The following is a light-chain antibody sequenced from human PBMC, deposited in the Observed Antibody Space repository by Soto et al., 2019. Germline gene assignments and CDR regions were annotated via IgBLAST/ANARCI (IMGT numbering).Light chain of an antibody. CDR2: EVS. J-gene: IGLJ2*01. CDR3: SSYTTSSTVV. V-gene: IGLV2-14*01. Sequence: QSVLTQPASVSGSPGQSITISCTGTSSDVGGYKYVSWYQHYPGKAPKLMIYEVSNRPSGVYNRFSGSKSGNTASLTISGLQGEDEADYYCSSYTTSSTVVFGGGTKLTVL. CDR1: SSDVGGYKY.